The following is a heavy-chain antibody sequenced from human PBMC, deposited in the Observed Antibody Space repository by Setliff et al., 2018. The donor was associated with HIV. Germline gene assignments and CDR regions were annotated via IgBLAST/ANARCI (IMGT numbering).Heavy chain of an antibody. D-gene: IGHD1-1*01. V-gene: IGHV3-20*04. J-gene: IGHJ4*02. CDR3: ARAPDWNDAGYFDY. Sequence: VGSLRLSCSASGFTLSNYGMSWFRQTPGKGLEWVSGVNWNGDNTAYADSVKGRFTISRDNAKNSLYLQMNSLRADDTAVYYCARAPDWNDAGYFDYWGQGTLVTVSS. CDR1: GFTLSNYG. CDR2: VNWNGDNT.